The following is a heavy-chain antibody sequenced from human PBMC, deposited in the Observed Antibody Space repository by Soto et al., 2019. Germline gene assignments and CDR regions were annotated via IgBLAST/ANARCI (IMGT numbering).Heavy chain of an antibody. J-gene: IGHJ4*02. Sequence: SETLSLTCAVYGGSFSGYYWSWIRQPPGKGLEWIGEINHSGSTNYNPSLKSRVTISVDTSKNQFSLKLSSVTAADTAVYYCARAPIDGYSYGYDGYYFDYWGQGTLVTVSS. V-gene: IGHV4-34*01. D-gene: IGHD5-18*01. CDR2: INHSGST. CDR1: GGSFSGYY. CDR3: ARAPIDGYSYGYDGYYFDY.